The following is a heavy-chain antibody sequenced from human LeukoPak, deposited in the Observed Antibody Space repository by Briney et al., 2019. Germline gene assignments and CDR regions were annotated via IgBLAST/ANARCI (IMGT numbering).Heavy chain of an antibody. V-gene: IGHV4-59*12. CDR3: ARGEEDIVVVVAASYYFDY. Sequence: SETLSLTCTVSGGSISSYYWSWIRQPPGKGLEWIGYIYYSGSTYYNPSLKSRVTISVDTSKNQFSLKLSSVTAADTAVYYCARGEEDIVVVVAASYYFDYWGQGTLVTVSS. CDR2: IYYSGST. CDR1: GGSISSYY. J-gene: IGHJ4*02. D-gene: IGHD2-15*01.